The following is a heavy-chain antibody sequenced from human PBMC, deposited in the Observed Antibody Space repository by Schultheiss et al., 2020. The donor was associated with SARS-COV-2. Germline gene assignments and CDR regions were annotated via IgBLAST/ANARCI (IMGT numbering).Heavy chain of an antibody. CDR2: ISGSGGST. CDR1: GFTLSSYA. V-gene: IGHV3-23*01. CDR3: AKLTTIVVVTVCDY. D-gene: IGHD3-22*01. Sequence: GGSLRLSCAASGFTLSSYAMSWVRQAPGKGLEWVSAISGSGGSTYYADSVKGRFTISRDNSKNTLYLQMNSLRAEDTAVYYCAKLTTIVVVTVCDYWGQGTLVTVSS. J-gene: IGHJ4*02.